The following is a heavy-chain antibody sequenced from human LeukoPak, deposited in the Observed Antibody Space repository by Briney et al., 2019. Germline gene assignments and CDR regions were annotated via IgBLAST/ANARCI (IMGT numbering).Heavy chain of an antibody. Sequence: GGSLSLSCAASGFTFSSYSMNWVRQAPGKGLEWVSSISSSSSYIYYADSVKGRFTISRDNAKNSLYLQMISLRAEDTAVYYCASLGSSKMATYYYGMDVWGQGTTVTVSS. CDR3: ASLGSSKMATYYYGMDV. V-gene: IGHV3-21*01. D-gene: IGHD5-24*01. CDR1: GFTFSSYS. J-gene: IGHJ6*02. CDR2: ISSSSSYI.